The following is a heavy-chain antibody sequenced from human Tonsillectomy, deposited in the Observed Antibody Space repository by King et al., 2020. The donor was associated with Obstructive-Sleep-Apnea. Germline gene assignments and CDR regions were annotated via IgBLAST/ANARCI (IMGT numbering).Heavy chain of an antibody. CDR3: ARXSYXSXXXCXXWXFDL. J-gene: IGHJ2*01. Sequence: VQLVESGGGLVQPGGSLRLSCAASGXTVSSNYMSWVRQAPGKGLEWVSVIYXGGXTYYADSVKGRFTISRHNSKNTLYLQMNSLRAEDTAVYYCARXSYXSXXXCXXWXFDLWXRGTLVTVXS. V-gene: IGHV3-53*04. D-gene: IGHD2-2*01. CDR1: GXTVSSNY. CDR2: IYXGGXT.